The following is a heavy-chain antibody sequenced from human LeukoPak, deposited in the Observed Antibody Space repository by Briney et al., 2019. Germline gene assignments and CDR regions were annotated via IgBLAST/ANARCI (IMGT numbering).Heavy chain of an antibody. CDR2: IYTSGST. J-gene: IGHJ5*02. CDR3: AREGSSGWKVVGNWFDP. CDR1: GASISSTSYY. V-gene: IGHV4-61*02. D-gene: IGHD1-26*01. Sequence: PSETLSLTCTVSGASISSTSYYWSWIRQPVGKGLEWIGRIYTSGSTNYNPSLKSRVTMSVDTSKNQFSLKLSSVTAADTAVYYCAREGSSGWKVVGNWFDPWGQGTLVTVSS.